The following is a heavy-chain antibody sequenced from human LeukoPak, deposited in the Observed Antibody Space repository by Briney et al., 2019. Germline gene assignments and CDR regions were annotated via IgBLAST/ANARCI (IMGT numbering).Heavy chain of an antibody. CDR1: GFTFSSYG. CDR3: AKDIGPTVP. J-gene: IGHJ4*02. Sequence: GGSLRLSCAASGFTFSSYGMHWVRQAPGKGLEWVAFIRYDGSNKYYAASVKGRFTISRDNSKNTLYLQMNSLRAEDTAVYYCAKDIGPTVPWGQGTLVTVSS. CDR2: IRYDGSNK. D-gene: IGHD2-2*01. V-gene: IGHV3-30*02.